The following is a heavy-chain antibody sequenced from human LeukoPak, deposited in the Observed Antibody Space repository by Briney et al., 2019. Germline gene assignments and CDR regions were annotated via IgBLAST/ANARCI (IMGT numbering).Heavy chain of an antibody. Sequence: SETLSLTCTVSGGSISSYYWSWIRQPPGKGLEWIGYIYYSGSTNYNPSLKSRVTISVDTSKNQFSLKLSSVTAADTAVYYCARHGGYSGYAYFDYWGQGTLVTVSS. CDR3: ARHGGYSGYAYFDY. CDR2: IYYSGST. D-gene: IGHD5-12*01. J-gene: IGHJ4*02. CDR1: GGSISSYY. V-gene: IGHV4-59*08.